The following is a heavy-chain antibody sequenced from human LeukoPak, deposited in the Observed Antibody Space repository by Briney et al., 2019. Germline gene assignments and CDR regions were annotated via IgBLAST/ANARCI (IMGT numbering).Heavy chain of an antibody. D-gene: IGHD3-3*01. CDR2: IYTSGST. J-gene: IGHJ5*02. Sequence: SETLSLTCTVSGGSISSYYWSWIQQPAGKGLEWIGRIYTSGSTNYNPSLKSRVTMSVDTSKNQFSLKLSSVTAADTAVYYCARDFPLLATGTFWSGSVAWFDPWGQGTLVTVSS. CDR1: GGSISSYY. V-gene: IGHV4-4*07. CDR3: ARDFPLLATGTFWSGSVAWFDP.